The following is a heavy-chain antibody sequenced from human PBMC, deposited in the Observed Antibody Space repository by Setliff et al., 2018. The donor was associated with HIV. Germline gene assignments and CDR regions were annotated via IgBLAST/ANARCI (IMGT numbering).Heavy chain of an antibody. V-gene: IGHV4-34*01. J-gene: IGHJ4*02. D-gene: IGHD6-13*01. CDR1: GGSFSLYY. CDR3: AREDALTQQFDS. Sequence: SETLSLTCAVYGGSFSLYYWSWLRQPPGKRLEWIGEINHSGSTNYNPSLKSRVSMSVDTSKNQFSLKLTSVTAADTAVYSCAREDALTQQFDSWGQGTLVTVSS. CDR2: INHSGST.